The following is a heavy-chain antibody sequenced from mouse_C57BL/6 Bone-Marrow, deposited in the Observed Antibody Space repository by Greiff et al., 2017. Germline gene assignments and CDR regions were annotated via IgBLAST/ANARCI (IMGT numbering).Heavy chain of an antibody. CDR2: IDPEDGVT. D-gene: IGHD1-1*01. CDR3: ASSTTVVDWYFDV. Sequence: VPLQQSGAELVKPGASVKLSCTASGFNIKDYYMHWVKQRTEQGLEWIGRIDPEDGVTKYAPKFQGKATITADTSSNTAYLQLSSLTSEDTAVYYCASSTTVVDWYFDVWGTGTTVTVSS. V-gene: IGHV14-2*01. J-gene: IGHJ1*03. CDR1: GFNIKDYY.